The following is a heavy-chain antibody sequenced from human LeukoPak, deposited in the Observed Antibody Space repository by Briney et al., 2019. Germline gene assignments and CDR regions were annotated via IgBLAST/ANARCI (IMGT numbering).Heavy chain of an antibody. V-gene: IGHV1-8*01. CDR1: GYTFTSYD. CDR2: MNPNSGNT. Sequence: ASVKVSCKASGYTFTSYDINWVRQATGQGLEWMGWMNPNSGNTGYAQKFQGRVTMTRNTSISTAYMELSSLRSEDTAVYYCARGVFSITTVRGVIIPWGQGTLVTVSS. J-gene: IGHJ5*02. CDR3: ARGVFSITTVRGVIIP. D-gene: IGHD3-10*01.